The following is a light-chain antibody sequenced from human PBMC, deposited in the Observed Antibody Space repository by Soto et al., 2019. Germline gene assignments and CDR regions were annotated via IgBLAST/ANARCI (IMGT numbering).Light chain of an antibody. J-gene: IGKJ4*01. CDR1: QGISSY. Sequence: IQLTQSPSSLSASVGDRVTITCRASQGISSYLAWYQQKPGKAPKLLIYAASTLQSGVPSRFSGSGSGTDFTLTISSLQPEDCATYYCEQISSYPLTFGGGTKVDIK. CDR3: EQISSYPLT. V-gene: IGKV1-9*01. CDR2: AAS.